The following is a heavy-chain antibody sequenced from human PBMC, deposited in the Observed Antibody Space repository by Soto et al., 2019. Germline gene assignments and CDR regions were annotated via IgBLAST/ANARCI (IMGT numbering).Heavy chain of an antibody. CDR2: ISGSGGST. D-gene: IGHD3-16*01. J-gene: IGHJ4*02. V-gene: IGHV3-23*01. CDR3: AKASKGPFGGDYYFDD. CDR1: GFTFISNA. Sequence: EVQLLESGGGLVQPGGSLRLSCAASGFTFISNAMSWVRQAPGKGLEWVSGISGSGGSTYYADSVKGRFTISRDNSKNTLYLQMNSLRVEDTAIFYCAKASKGPFGGDYYFDDWGQGTLVSVSS.